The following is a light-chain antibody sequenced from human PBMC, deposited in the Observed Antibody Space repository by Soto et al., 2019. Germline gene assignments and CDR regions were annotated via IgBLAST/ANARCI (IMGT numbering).Light chain of an antibody. V-gene: IGKV3-20*01. J-gene: IGKJ1*01. CDR3: QQCDPSGPRT. CDR2: GVS. Sequence: EIVLTQSPDTLSLSPGERANVSCRASQSITTNCFGWYQQPPGQPPRLLIYGVSTRATVIPDRFSGSWSGTDFTLPISRMEHGDFAIYYCQQCDPSGPRTFGQGTKVEIK. CDR1: QSITTNC.